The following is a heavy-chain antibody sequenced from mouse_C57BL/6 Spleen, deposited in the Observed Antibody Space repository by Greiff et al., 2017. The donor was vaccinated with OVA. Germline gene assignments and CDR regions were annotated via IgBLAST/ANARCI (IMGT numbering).Heavy chain of an antibody. Sequence: VQLQQSGPELVKPGASVKISCKASGYAFSSSWMNWVKQRPGKGLEWIGRIYPGDGDTNYNGKFKGKATLTADKSSSTAYMQLSSLTSEDSAVYFCARGGRFDYWGQGTTLTVSS. CDR1: GYAFSSSW. CDR3: ARGGRFDY. CDR2: IYPGDGDT. J-gene: IGHJ2*01. D-gene: IGHD3-3*01. V-gene: IGHV1-82*01.